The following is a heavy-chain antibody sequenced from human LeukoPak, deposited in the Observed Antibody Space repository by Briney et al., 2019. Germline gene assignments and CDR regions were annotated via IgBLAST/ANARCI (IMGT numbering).Heavy chain of an antibody. CDR2: INPSGGIT. CDR1: GYTFTSYY. Sequence: ASVKVSCKASGYTFTSYYMHWVRQAPGQGLEWMGIINPSGGITSYAQKFQGRVTMTRDMSTSTVYMELSSLRSEDTAVYYCARAKKKIYYSDYWGQGTLVTVSS. D-gene: IGHD2/OR15-2a*01. CDR3: ARAKKKIYYSDY. J-gene: IGHJ4*02. V-gene: IGHV1-46*01.